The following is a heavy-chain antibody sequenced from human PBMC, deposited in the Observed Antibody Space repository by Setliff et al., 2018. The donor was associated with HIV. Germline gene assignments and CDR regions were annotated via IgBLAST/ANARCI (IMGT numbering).Heavy chain of an antibody. V-gene: IGHV3-7*03. CDR2: IGQDGSES. D-gene: IGHD3-22*01. CDR3: ARAYNVYDYRFDSSGYDY. J-gene: IGHJ4*02. CDR1: GFTFSSHW. Sequence: PGGSLRLSCAASGFTFSSHWMSWIRQAPGKGPEWVANIGQDGSESYYVDSVKGRFIASTDNARNSLFLEMNSLRAEDTAVYYCARAYNVYDYRFDSSGYDYWGQGTLVTVSS.